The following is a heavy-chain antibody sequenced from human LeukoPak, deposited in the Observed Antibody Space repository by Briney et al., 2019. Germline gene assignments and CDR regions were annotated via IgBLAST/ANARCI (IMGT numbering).Heavy chain of an antibody. J-gene: IGHJ4*02. Sequence: GGSLRLSCTASGFTFGDYAMSWFRQAPRKGLEWVGFIRSKAYGGTTEYAASVKGRFTISRDDSKSIAYLQMNSLKTEDTAVYYCTRVDYGGNEGFDYWGQGTLVTVSS. V-gene: IGHV3-49*03. CDR3: TRVDYGGNEGFDY. D-gene: IGHD4-23*01. CDR1: GFTFGDYA. CDR2: IRSKAYGGTT.